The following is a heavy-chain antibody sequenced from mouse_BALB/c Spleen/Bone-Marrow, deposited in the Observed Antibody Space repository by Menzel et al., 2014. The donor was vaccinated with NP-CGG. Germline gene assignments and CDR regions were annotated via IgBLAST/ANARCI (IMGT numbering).Heavy chain of an antibody. CDR1: GFNIKDTY. CDR2: IDPASGNT. J-gene: IGHJ1*01. V-gene: IGHV14-3*02. Sequence: VQLKESGAELVKPEASVKLSCTASGFNIKDTYMHWVKQRPEQGLEWIGRIDPASGNTKYDPKFQGKATITADTSSNTAHLQLSSLTSEDTAVYYCAGGGTTATWYLHVWRACTTVTVSS. CDR3: AGGGTTATWYLHV. D-gene: IGHD1-2*01.